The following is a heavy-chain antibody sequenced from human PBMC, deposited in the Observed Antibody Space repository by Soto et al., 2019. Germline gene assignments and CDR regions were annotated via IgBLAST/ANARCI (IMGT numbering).Heavy chain of an antibody. V-gene: IGHV4-59*01. CDR2: IYYSGST. Sequence: SETLSLTCTVSGGSISSYYWSWIRQSPGKGLEWIGYIYYSGSTIYNPSLESRVTISVDTSKNQFSLKLSSATAADTAVYYCARGGQIAAAGPDYWGQGTLVTVSS. CDR1: GGSISSYY. D-gene: IGHD6-13*01. CDR3: ARGGQIAAAGPDY. J-gene: IGHJ4*02.